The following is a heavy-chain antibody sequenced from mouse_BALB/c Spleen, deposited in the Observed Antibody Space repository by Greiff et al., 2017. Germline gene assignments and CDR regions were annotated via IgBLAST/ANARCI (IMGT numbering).Heavy chain of an antibody. J-gene: IGHJ3*01. CDR1: GFTFSSYT. CDR3: TRDREDGNYPFAY. Sequence: DVKLVESGGGLVKPGGSLKLSCAASGFTFSSYTMSWVRQTPEKRLEWVATISSGGSYTYYPDSVKGRFTISRDNAKNTLYLQMSSLKSEDTAMYYCTRDREDGNYPFAYWGQGTLVTVSA. V-gene: IGHV5-6-4*01. CDR2: ISSGGSYT. D-gene: IGHD2-1*01.